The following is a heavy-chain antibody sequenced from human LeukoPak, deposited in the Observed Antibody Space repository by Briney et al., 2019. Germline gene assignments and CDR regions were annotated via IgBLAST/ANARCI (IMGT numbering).Heavy chain of an antibody. D-gene: IGHD6-13*01. CDR2: IYYIGSP. J-gene: IGHJ4*02. Sequence: SETLSLTCTVSGGSITSGGYFWGWIRQPPGKGLEWIGSIYYIGSPYYNPSLKSRVTISVDTSKNQFSLKLSSVTAADTAVYYCARQQQLVSYYFDYWGQGTLVTVSS. V-gene: IGHV4-39*01. CDR3: ARQQQLVSYYFDY. CDR1: GGSITSGGYF.